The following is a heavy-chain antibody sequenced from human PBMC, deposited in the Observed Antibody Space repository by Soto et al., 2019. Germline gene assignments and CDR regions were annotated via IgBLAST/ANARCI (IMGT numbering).Heavy chain of an antibody. Sequence: ASVKVSCKASGYTFTGYYMHWVRQAPGQGLEWMGWISAYNGNTNYAQKIQGRVTMTTDTSTSTAYVELRSLRSDDTAVYYCARDEPYSSGWNRNFDYWGQGTLVTVSS. CDR3: ARDEPYSSGWNRNFDY. V-gene: IGHV1-18*04. CDR2: ISAYNGNT. J-gene: IGHJ4*02. D-gene: IGHD6-19*01. CDR1: GYTFTGYY.